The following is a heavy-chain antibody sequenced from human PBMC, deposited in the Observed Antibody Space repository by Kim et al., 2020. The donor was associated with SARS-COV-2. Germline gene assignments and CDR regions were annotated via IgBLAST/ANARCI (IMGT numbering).Heavy chain of an antibody. V-gene: IGHV1-18*01. Sequence: ASVKVSCKASGYTFTSYGISWVRQAPGQGLEWMGWISAYNGNTNYTQKLQGRVTMTTDTSTSTAYMELRSLRSDDTAVYYCARDLDYFDSGIVKDEYYYGMDVWGQGTTVTVSS. J-gene: IGHJ6*02. CDR2: ISAYNGNT. CDR3: ARDLDYFDSGIVKDEYYYGMDV. D-gene: IGHD3-10*01. CDR1: GYTFTSYG.